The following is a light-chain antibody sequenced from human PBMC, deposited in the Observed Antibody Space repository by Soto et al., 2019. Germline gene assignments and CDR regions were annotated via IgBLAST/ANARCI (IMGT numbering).Light chain of an antibody. V-gene: IGKV3-20*01. CDR2: GAS. Sequence: EIVLTQSPGTLSLSPGERATLSCRSSQSVSSGYLAWYQQKPGQAPRLLIYGASTRATGIPDRFSGSGSGTDFTLTISRLEPEDFATYYCLQDYDYPRTFGQGTKVDIK. CDR3: LQDYDYPRT. CDR1: QSVSSGY. J-gene: IGKJ1*01.